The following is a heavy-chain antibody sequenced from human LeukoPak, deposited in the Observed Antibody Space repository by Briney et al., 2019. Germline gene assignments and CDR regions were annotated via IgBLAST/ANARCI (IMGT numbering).Heavy chain of an antibody. D-gene: IGHD2-2*01. J-gene: IGHJ4*02. CDR2: INPSGGST. CDR1: GYTFTSYY. V-gene: IGHV1-46*01. CDR3: ARDRCSSTSCYPGVY. Sequence: ASVKVSCKAPGYTFTSYYMHWVRQAPGQGLEWMGIINPSGGSTSYAQKFQGRVTMTRDTSTSTVYMELSSLRSEDTAVYYCARDRCSSTSCYPGVYWGQGTLVTVSS.